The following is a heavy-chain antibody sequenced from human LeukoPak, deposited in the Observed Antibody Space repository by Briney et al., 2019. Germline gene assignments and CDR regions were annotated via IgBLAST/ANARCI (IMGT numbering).Heavy chain of an antibody. CDR1: GFTFSSYA. CDR3: VKLSYDFWSGSFDY. D-gene: IGHD3-3*01. CDR2: ISYDGSNK. V-gene: IGHV3-30-3*02. J-gene: IGHJ4*02. Sequence: GRSLRLSCAASGFTFSSYAMHWVRQAPGKGLEWVAVISYDGSNKYYADSVKGRFTISRDNSKNTLFLQMNSLRAEDTAVYYCVKLSYDFWSGSFDYWGQGTLVTVSS.